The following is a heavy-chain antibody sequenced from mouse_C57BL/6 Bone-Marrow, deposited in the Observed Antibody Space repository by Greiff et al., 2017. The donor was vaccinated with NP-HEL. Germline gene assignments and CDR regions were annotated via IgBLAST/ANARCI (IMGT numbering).Heavy chain of an antibody. J-gene: IGHJ3*01. D-gene: IGHD1-1*01. CDR3: ARFTEFAY. V-gene: IGHV1-82*01. CDR1: GYAFSSSW. CDR2: IYPGDGDT. Sequence: LMEPGASVKISCKASGYAFSSSWMNWVKQRPGKGLEWIGRIYPGDGDTNYNGKFKGKATLTADKSSSTAYMQLSSLTSEDSAVYFCARFTEFAYWGQGTLVTVSA.